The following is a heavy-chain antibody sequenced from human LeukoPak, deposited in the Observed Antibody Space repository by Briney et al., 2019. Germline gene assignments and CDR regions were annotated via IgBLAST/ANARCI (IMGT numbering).Heavy chain of an antibody. CDR3: AKEDDYGDYYYGMDV. D-gene: IGHD4-17*01. V-gene: IGHV3-30*18. CDR2: ISYDGSNK. CDR1: GFPFNSYG. Sequence: PGRSLRLSCAASGFPFNSYGMHWVRRAPGKGLEWVAVISYDGSNKYYADSVKGRFTISRDNSKNTLYLQMNSLRAEDTAVYYCAKEDDYGDYYYGMDVWGQGTTVTVSS. J-gene: IGHJ6*02.